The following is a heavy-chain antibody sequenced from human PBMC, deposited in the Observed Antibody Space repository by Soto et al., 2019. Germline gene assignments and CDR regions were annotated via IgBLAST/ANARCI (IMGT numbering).Heavy chain of an antibody. CDR2: IYYSGST. CDR3: ARDIGVGGWYYWFDP. V-gene: IGHV4-59*01. CDR1: GGSISSYY. D-gene: IGHD6-19*01. J-gene: IGHJ5*02. Sequence: SETLSLTCTVSGGSISSYYWSWIRQPPGKGLEWIGYIYYSGSTNYNPSLKSRVTISVDTSKNQFSLKLSSVTAADTAVYYCARDIGVGGWYYWFDPWGQGTLVTVYS.